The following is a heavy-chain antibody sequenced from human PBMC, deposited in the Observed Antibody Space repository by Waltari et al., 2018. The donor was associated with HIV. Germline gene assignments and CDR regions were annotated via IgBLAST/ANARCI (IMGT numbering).Heavy chain of an antibody. CDR2: IYYSGST. CDR3: ARDQRGQDIVVVPAAIYAFDI. V-gene: IGHV4-39*07. D-gene: IGHD2-2*02. Sequence: QLQLQESGPGLVKPSETLSLTCTVSGGSISSSSYYWGWIRQPPGKGREWIGSIYYSGSTYYNPSLKSRVTISVDTSKNQFSLKLSSVTAADTAVYYCARDQRGQDIVVVPAAIYAFDIWGQGTMVTVSS. CDR1: GGSISSSSYY. J-gene: IGHJ3*02.